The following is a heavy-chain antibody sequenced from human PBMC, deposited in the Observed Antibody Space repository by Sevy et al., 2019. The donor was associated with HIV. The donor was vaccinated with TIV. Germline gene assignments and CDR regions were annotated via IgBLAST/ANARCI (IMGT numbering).Heavy chain of an antibody. CDR2: FDPEDGET. CDR3: ATTKDYYDSSGYPFDY. CDR1: GYTLTELS. V-gene: IGHV1-24*01. J-gene: IGHJ4*02. Sequence: ASVKVSCKVSGYTLTELSMHWVRQAPGKRLEWMGSFDPEDGETIYQQKFQGRVTLTEDTSTDTAYMELSSLRSEDTAVYYCATTKDYYDSSGYPFDYWGQGTLVTVSS. D-gene: IGHD3-22*01.